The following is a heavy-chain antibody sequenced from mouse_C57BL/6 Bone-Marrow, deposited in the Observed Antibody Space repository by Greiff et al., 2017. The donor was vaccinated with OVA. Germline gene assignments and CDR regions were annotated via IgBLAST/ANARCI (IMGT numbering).Heavy chain of an antibody. D-gene: IGHD6-1*01. J-gene: IGHJ3*01. CDR1: GFSLTSYG. Sequence: QVQLKQSGPGLVQPSQSLSITCTVSGFSLTSYGVHWVRQPPGKGLEWLGVIWSGGSTDDNAAFISGLSISKDNSKSQVFFKMNSLQADDTAIYYCAHGKAAGPFAYWGQGTLVTVSA. CDR3: AHGKAAGPFAY. CDR2: IWSGGST. V-gene: IGHV2-4*01.